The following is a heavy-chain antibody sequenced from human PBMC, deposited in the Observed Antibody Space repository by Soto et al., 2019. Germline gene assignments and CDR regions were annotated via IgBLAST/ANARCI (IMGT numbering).Heavy chain of an antibody. Sequence: ESGPTLVNPTHTLTLTCTFSGFSLSTSGVGVGWIRQPPGKALEWLALIYWNDDKRYSTSLKSRLTITKDTSKNQVVLTMTNMEPVDTATYYCAHSPRFGELLPNWFDPWGKGTLVTVSS. V-gene: IGHV2-5*01. CDR3: AHSPRFGELLPNWFDP. CDR1: GFSLSTSGVG. D-gene: IGHD3-10*01. J-gene: IGHJ5*02. CDR2: IYWNDDK.